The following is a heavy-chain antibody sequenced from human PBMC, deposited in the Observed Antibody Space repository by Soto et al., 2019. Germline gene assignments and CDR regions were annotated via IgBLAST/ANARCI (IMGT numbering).Heavy chain of an antibody. V-gene: IGHV1-18*01. J-gene: IGHJ4*02. CDR1: GYTFTSYV. D-gene: IGHD3-3*02. Sequence: ASVKVSCKASGYTFTSYVISWVRQAPGHGIDWMGRISAYNGNPNYAQQLQGRVTMTTDTSTSTAYMELRSLRSDDTVVYFCARGSVFLFVYWGPRTLVTVFS. CDR3: ARGSVFLFVY. CDR2: ISAYNGNP.